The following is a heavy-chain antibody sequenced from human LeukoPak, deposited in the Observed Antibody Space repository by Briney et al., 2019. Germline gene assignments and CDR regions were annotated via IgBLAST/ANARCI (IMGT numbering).Heavy chain of an antibody. J-gene: IGHJ4*02. CDR1: GDTFSSYV. Sequence: SVKVSCKASGDTFSSYVINWVRQAPGQGLEWMGGITPIFVTANYAQKFQGRVTITTDESTSTAYMELSSLRSEDTAVYYCARANVDTAMAPPDYWGQGTLVTVSS. D-gene: IGHD5-18*01. CDR2: ITPIFVTA. CDR3: ARANVDTAMAPPDY. V-gene: IGHV1-69*05.